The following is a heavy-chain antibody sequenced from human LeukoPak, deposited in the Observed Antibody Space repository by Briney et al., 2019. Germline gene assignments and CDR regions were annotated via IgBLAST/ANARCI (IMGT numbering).Heavy chain of an antibody. D-gene: IGHD1-26*01. CDR2: ISSSGSTI. CDR1: GLTFSSFE. J-gene: IGHJ4*02. CDR3: AWVVWEPYFDY. Sequence: GGSLRLSCALSGLTFSSFEVNWVRQAPGKGLEWVSYISSSGSTINYADSVKGRFTISRDNAKKSLYLEMNTLRAEDTAIYYCAWVVWEPYFDYWGQGTLVTVSS. V-gene: IGHV3-48*03.